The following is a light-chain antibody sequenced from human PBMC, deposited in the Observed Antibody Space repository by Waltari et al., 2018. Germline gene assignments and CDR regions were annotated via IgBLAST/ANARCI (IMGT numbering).Light chain of an antibody. CDR3: QSYDRSLSVV. CDR2: GNN. CDR1: GSNIGAGYD. V-gene: IGLV1-40*01. Sequence: QSALTQPPSVSGAPGQRITIPCTGSGSNIGAGYDVHWYQQFPGTAPKLLLNGNNNRPSGVPDRFFGSKTGTSASLAITGLQADDEADYYCQSYDRSLSVVFGGGTKLTVL. J-gene: IGLJ2*01.